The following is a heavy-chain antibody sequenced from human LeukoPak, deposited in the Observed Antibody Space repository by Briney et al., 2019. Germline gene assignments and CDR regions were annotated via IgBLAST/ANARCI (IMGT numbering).Heavy chain of an antibody. J-gene: IGHJ3*02. CDR3: ARHEVLGGYNYVPAFDI. CDR1: GYSISSGYY. Sequence: SSETLSLTCAVSGYSISSGYYWGWIRQPPGKGLEWIGSIYHSGSTYYNPSLKSRVTISVDTSKNQFSLKLSSVTAADTAVYYCARHEVLGGYNYVPAFDIWGQGTVVTVSS. CDR2: IYHSGST. D-gene: IGHD5-24*01. V-gene: IGHV4-38-2*01.